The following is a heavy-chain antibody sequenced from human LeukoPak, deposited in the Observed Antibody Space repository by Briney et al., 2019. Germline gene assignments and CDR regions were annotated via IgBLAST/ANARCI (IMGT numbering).Heavy chain of an antibody. CDR1: AAFMSIVY. V-gene: IGHV4-59*08. J-gene: IGHJ2*01. CDR3: ARHSNAIWYFQV. D-gene: IGHD1-1*01. CDR2: IYYSANI. Sequence: PQSLSLTCTVLAAFMSIVYGRWIRQPPGEVLEWIGSIYYSANINYNPSLKSRVTISVDTSMNQFSLRLTSVTAADTAVYYCARHSNAIWYFQVWGRGTLVTVSS.